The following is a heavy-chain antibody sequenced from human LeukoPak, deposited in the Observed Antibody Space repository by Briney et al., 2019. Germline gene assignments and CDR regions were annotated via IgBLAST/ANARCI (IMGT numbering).Heavy chain of an antibody. CDR3: AKDGPEGKRVFDI. V-gene: IGHV3-74*01. J-gene: IGHJ3*02. CDR2: INRDGSST. CDR1: GFTFRNFW. D-gene: IGHD3/OR15-3a*01. Sequence: GGSLSLSCEASGFTFRNFWRHWVGQPPGKGLVWVSRINRDGSSTNYVDSVKGRFTISRDNAKNTLYLQMNSLRDEDTAVYYCAKDGPEGKRVFDIWGQGTMVTVSS.